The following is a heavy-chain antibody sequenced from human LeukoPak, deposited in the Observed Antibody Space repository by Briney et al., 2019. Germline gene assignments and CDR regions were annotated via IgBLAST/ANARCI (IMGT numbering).Heavy chain of an antibody. V-gene: IGHV3-30-3*01. D-gene: IGHD6-19*01. Sequence: PGRSLRLSCAASGFTFSSYAVHWVRQAPGKGLEWVALISYDGSSEYYADSVKGRFTISRDNAENSLYLQMNSLRAEDTAVYYCASLYSSGWRSLDYWGQGTLVTVAS. J-gene: IGHJ4*02. CDR3: ASLYSSGWRSLDY. CDR1: GFTFSSYA. CDR2: ISYDGSSE.